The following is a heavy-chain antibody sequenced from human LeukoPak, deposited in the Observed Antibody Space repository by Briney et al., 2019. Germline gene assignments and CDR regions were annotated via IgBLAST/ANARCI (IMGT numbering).Heavy chain of an antibody. D-gene: IGHD2-15*01. J-gene: IGHJ4*02. CDR1: GFTFSSYN. Sequence: PGGSLRLSCAASGFTFSSYNMNWVRQAPGKGLEWVSYISSSSSTISYADSVKGRFTISRDNAKNSLFPQMNSLRDEDTAVYYCAGDLRIWGQGTLVTVSS. CDR3: AGDLRI. V-gene: IGHV3-48*02. CDR2: ISSSSSTI.